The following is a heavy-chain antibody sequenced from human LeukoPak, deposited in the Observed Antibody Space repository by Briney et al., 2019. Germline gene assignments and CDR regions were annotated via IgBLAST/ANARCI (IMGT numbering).Heavy chain of an antibody. D-gene: IGHD3-10*01. J-gene: IGHJ3*02. Sequence: PGGSLRLSCAASGFTFSNYWMTWVRQAPGKGLEWVAKIKQDGSEKYYVDSVKGRFTISRDNAKNSLYLQMNSLRAEDTAVYYCATSGFWFAFGMWGQGTMVTVSS. V-gene: IGHV3-7*01. CDR3: ATSGFWFAFGM. CDR1: GFTFSNYW. CDR2: IKQDGSEK.